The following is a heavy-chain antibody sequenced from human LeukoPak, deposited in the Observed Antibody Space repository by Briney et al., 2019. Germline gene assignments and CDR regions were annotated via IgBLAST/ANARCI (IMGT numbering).Heavy chain of an antibody. CDR2: INPNSGGT. Sequence: ASVKVSCKASGYTLTGYYMHWVRQAPGQGLEWMGWINPNSGGTNYAQKFQGRVTMTRDTSISTAYMELSRLRSDDTAVYYCAREYSSGWYQDYWGQGTLVTVSS. CDR3: AREYSSGWYQDY. V-gene: IGHV1-2*02. D-gene: IGHD6-19*01. CDR1: GYTLTGYY. J-gene: IGHJ4*02.